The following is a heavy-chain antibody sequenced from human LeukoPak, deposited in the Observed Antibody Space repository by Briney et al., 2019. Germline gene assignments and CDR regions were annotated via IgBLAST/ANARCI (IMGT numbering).Heavy chain of an antibody. CDR1: VFIFSDYY. V-gene: IGHV3-11*06. D-gene: IGHD4-17*01. CDR2: IKPSTGYT. CDR3: ARDRASGDYVFDL. Sequence: GGSLRLSCAAWVFIFSDYYMTWLRQAPGKRLKWFSYIKPSTGYTNSADSVKGRFNISRDNPKNSVYLQLNSLRPDDTAVYYCARDRASGDYVFDLWGQGTLVTVSP. J-gene: IGHJ4*02.